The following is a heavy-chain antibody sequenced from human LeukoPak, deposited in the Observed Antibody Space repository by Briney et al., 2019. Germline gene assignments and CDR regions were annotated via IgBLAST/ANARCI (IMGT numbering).Heavy chain of an antibody. J-gene: IGHJ4*02. D-gene: IGHD3-16*01. CDR3: ARGGGGPYFDY. V-gene: IGHV4-38-2*02. Sequence: PSETLSLTCTVSAYSISSSYYWGWIRQPPGKGLEWIGSIYHSGRTFYNPSLKGRVTVSVDTSKNQFSLRLSSVTAADTAVYYCARGGGGPYFDYWGQGTLVTVSS. CDR2: IYHSGRT. CDR1: AYSISSSYY.